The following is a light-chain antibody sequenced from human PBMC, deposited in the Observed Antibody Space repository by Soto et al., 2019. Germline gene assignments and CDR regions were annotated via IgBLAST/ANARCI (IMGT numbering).Light chain of an antibody. CDR2: DAT. V-gene: IGKV3-11*01. CDR3: QQRSNWPKT. Sequence: EIVMTQSPATLSVSPGERATLSCRASQSVSSNLAWYQQKPGQAPRLLIYDATKRAIGIPARFSGSGSGTDFTLTISSLEPEDFAVYYCQQRSNWPKTFGHGTKVDIK. CDR1: QSVSSN. J-gene: IGKJ1*01.